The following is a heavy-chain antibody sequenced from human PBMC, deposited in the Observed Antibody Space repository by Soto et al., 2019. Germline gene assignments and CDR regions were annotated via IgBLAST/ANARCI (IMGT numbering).Heavy chain of an antibody. D-gene: IGHD2-2*01. CDR2: RWYDGSNK. Sequence: QVQLVESGGGVVQPGRSLRLSCAASGFTFSSYGMHWVSQAPGKGLEWVAVRWYDGSNKYYADSVKGRFTISRDNSKNTLYLQMNSLRAEDTAVYYCARDPRYCSSTSCGGYYYYMHVWGKGTTVTVSS. CDR1: GFTFSSYG. J-gene: IGHJ6*03. V-gene: IGHV3-33*01. CDR3: ARDPRYCSSTSCGGYYYYMHV.